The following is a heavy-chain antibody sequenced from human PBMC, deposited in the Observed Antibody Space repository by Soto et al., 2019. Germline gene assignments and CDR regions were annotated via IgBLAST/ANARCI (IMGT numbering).Heavy chain of an antibody. Sequence: PSETLSLTCTVSSAPVSSSTYTWGWIRQPPGKGLEWIGSIYYSGSTYYNPSLNSRVTVSVDTSKNQFSLNLSSVTAADTALYYCARQGFGELHGLVDVWGQGITVTVSS. D-gene: IGHD3-10*01. CDR2: IYYSGST. J-gene: IGHJ6*02. V-gene: IGHV4-39*01. CDR3: ARQGFGELHGLVDV. CDR1: SAPVSSSTYT.